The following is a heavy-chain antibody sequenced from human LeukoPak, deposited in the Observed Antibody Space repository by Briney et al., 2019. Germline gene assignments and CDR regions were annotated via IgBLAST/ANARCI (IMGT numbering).Heavy chain of an antibody. CDR1: GYSISSSYY. J-gene: IGHJ6*03. CDR2: IYHSGST. CDR3: ARTTEGGYTYGYFYYYYMDV. D-gene: IGHD5-18*01. Sequence: SETLSLTCTVSGYSISSSYYWGWIRQPPGKGLEWIGNIYHSGSTYYNPSLKSRVTISVDTSKNHFSLKLSSVTAADTAVYYCARTTEGGYTYGYFYYYYMDVWGKGTTVTISS. V-gene: IGHV4-38-2*02.